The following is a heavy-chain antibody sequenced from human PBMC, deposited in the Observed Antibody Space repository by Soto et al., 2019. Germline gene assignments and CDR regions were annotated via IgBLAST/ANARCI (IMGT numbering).Heavy chain of an antibody. CDR2: ISYDGSNK. Sequence: GGSLRLSCATSGFTFRNYAMHWVRQAPGKGLEWVAVISYDGSNKYYADSVKGRFTISRDNSKNTLYLQMNSLRAEDTAVYYCARAYYDSSGEGYGMDVWGQGTTVTVSS. CDR3: ARAYYDSSGEGYGMDV. J-gene: IGHJ6*02. V-gene: IGHV3-30-3*01. D-gene: IGHD3-22*01. CDR1: GFTFRNYA.